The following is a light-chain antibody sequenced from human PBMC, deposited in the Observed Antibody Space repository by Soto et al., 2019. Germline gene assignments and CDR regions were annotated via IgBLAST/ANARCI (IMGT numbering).Light chain of an antibody. CDR2: AAS. V-gene: IGKV3-11*01. J-gene: IGKJ1*01. CDR1: QSVSSY. Sequence: EIVLTPSPATLSLSPVERATLSCRASQSVSSYLAWYHQTPGQAPGLLIYAASPRATGIPARFSGSGSGTDVTLTISSLEPEDFAVYYCQQRSNWPWTFGQGTKVDIK. CDR3: QQRSNWPWT.